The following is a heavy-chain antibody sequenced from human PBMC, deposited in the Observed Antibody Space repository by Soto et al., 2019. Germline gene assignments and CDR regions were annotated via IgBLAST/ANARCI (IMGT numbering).Heavy chain of an antibody. J-gene: IGHJ4*02. D-gene: IGHD5-18*01. CDR3: ARGYGYSYGHYFDY. CDR1: GYTFTGYY. V-gene: IGHV1-2*04. Sequence: ASVKVSCKASGYTFTGYYMHWVRQAPGQGLEWMGWINPNSGGTNYAQKFQGWVTMTRDTSISTAYMELSRLRSDDTAVYYCARGYGYSYGHYFDYWGQGNLVPSPQ. CDR2: INPNSGGT.